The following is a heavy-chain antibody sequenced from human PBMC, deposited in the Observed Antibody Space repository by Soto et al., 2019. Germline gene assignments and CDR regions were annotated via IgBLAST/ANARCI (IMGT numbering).Heavy chain of an antibody. Sequence: GSLRLSCAASGFTFSSFSMHWVRQAPGKGLEWVSYISSSSSTIYYADSVRGRFTISRDNAKNSLYLQMNSLRDEDTAVFYCARDAPRCSGGTCLDYWGQGTLVTVS. CDR3: ARDAPRCSGGTCLDY. CDR1: GFTFSSFS. J-gene: IGHJ4*02. D-gene: IGHD2-15*01. V-gene: IGHV3-48*02. CDR2: ISSSSSTI.